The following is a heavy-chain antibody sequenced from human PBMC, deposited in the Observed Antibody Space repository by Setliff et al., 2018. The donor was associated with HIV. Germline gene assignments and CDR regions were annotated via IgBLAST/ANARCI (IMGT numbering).Heavy chain of an antibody. CDR1: GDTFIRNA. CDR3: ARVANIPVTGKSWYFDL. CDR2: IIPVFDTS. J-gene: IGHJ2*01. Sequence: SVKVSCKASGDTFIRNAISWVRQAPGQGLEWMGTIIPVFDTSYNAQKFQGRVTITAEKSTSTVNVELSGLTSDDTAVYYCARVANIPVTGKSWYFDLWGRGTLVTVS. D-gene: IGHD6-19*01. V-gene: IGHV1-69*06.